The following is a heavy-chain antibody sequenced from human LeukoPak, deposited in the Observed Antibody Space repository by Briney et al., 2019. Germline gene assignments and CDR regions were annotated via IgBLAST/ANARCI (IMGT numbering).Heavy chain of an antibody. CDR1: GGSISGSSYY. Sequence: SETLSLTCTVSGGSISGSSYYWGWIRQPPGKGLEWIASIYYSGSSYYNPSLKSRVTISVDTSKNQSSLSLNSVTAADTAVYYCASYSGYADYWGQGTLVTVSS. CDR2: IYYSGSS. D-gene: IGHD5-12*01. V-gene: IGHV4-39*07. CDR3: ASYSGYADY. J-gene: IGHJ4*02.